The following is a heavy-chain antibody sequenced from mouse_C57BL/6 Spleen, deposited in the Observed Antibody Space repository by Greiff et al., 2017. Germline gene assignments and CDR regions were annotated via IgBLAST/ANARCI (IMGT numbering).Heavy chain of an antibody. V-gene: IGHV1-64*01. J-gene: IGHJ2*01. CDR2: IHPNSGST. CDR1: GYTFTSYW. Sequence: QVQLQQSGAELVKPGASVTLSCKASGYTFTSYWMHWVKQRPGQGLEWIGMIHPNSGSTNYNEKFKSKATLTVDKSSSTAYMQLSSLTSEDSAVYYCARGALRYLDYWGKGTTLTVSS. CDR3: ARGALRYLDY. D-gene: IGHD1-1*01.